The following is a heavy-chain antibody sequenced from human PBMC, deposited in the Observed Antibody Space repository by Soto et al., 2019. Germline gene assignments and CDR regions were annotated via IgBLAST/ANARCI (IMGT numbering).Heavy chain of an antibody. J-gene: IGHJ4*02. CDR1: GFTSSPYG. Sequence: QVQLVESGGGVVQPGRSLRLSCAASGFTSSPYGMLWVRQAPGKGLEWVAVIWHDGSNKDYADSVKGRFTISRDNSKNTLYLQMNSLRAEDTAVYYCEREGGIAAAGGFDYWGQGTLVTVCS. CDR2: IWHDGSNK. CDR3: EREGGIAAAGGFDY. V-gene: IGHV3-33*01. D-gene: IGHD6-13*01.